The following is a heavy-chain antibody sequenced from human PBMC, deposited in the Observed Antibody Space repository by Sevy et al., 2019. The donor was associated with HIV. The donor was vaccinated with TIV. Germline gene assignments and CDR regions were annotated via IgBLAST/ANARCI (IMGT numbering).Heavy chain of an antibody. D-gene: IGHD3-22*01. CDR1: GYTLTKLG. CDR3: ATTKDYYESTGSPFDY. Sequence: ASVKVSCKVSGYTLTKLGMHWVRQAPGKGLEWMGSFDPEDGETNYAQKFQGRLTMTDDTSTDTAYMALSSLRSEVTAVYFCATTKDYYESTGSPFDYWGQGTVVSVSS. J-gene: IGHJ4*02. CDR2: FDPEDGET. V-gene: IGHV1-24*01.